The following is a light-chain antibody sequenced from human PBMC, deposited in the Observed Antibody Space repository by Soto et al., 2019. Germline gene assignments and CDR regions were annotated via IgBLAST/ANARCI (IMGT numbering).Light chain of an antibody. J-gene: IGLJ1*01. CDR1: SGDIGSYNR. CDR2: EVT. V-gene: IGLV2-14*01. Sequence: QSVLTQPASVSGSPGQSITISCTGTSGDIGSYNRVSWYQQHPGKAPKLIIYEVTDRPPGVSNRFSGSKSGNTASLTISGLQAEDEAEYYCSSYTNINTRACVFGTGTKLIVL. CDR3: SSYTNINTRACV.